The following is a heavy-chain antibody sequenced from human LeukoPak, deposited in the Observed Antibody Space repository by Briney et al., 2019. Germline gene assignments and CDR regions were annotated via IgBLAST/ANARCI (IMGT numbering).Heavy chain of an antibody. CDR2: ISSSGST. Sequence: PSETLSLTCTVSGDSLSSGDYYWSWIRQPAGKGLECIGRISSSGSTNYNPSLKSRVTISVDTSKNQFSLKLSSVTAADTAVYFCARGPYSYDSSGAFDIWGQGTMVTVSS. D-gene: IGHD3-22*01. J-gene: IGHJ3*02. V-gene: IGHV4-61*02. CDR3: ARGPYSYDSSGAFDI. CDR1: GDSLSSGDYY.